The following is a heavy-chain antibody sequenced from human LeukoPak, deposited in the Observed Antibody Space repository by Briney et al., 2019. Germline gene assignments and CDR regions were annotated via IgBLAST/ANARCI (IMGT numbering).Heavy chain of an antibody. Sequence: ASVKVSCKASGYTFTSYYMHWVRQAPGQGLEWVGIINHSGGSTSYAQKFQGRVTMTRDTSTSTVYMELSSLRSEDTAVYYCARVTMVRGVIERFDPWGQGTLVTVSS. CDR3: ARVTMVRGVIERFDP. D-gene: IGHD3-10*01. J-gene: IGHJ5*02. V-gene: IGHV1-46*01. CDR2: INHSGGST. CDR1: GYTFTSYY.